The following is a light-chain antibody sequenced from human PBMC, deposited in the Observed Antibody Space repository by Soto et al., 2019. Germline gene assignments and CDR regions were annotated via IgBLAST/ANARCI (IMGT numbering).Light chain of an antibody. J-gene: IGKJ1*01. CDR1: QGVFSS. V-gene: IGKV3-15*01. Sequence: EIVITHSPSTLSVSPVERVTLSFMASQGVFSSLAWYQQKPGQAPRLLIYGAATRATGIPARFSGSGSGKEFTLTISSLQSEDFAVYYCKQYHSWPAFGRGTKVDIK. CDR3: KQYHSWPA. CDR2: GAA.